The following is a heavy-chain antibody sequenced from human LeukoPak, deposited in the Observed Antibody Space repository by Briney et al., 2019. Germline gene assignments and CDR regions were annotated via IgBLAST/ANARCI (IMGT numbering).Heavy chain of an antibody. D-gene: IGHD1-26*01. Sequence: GGSLTLSCAASGFSFSGSAMHWVRQASGKGLEWVGRIRNKDNDYATAYAASVKGRFTISRDDSKNTAYLQMNSLRSEDTALYYCTRWEEGGKSFDYWGQGTLVTVSS. J-gene: IGHJ4*02. CDR1: GFSFSGSA. V-gene: IGHV3-73*01. CDR3: TRWEEGGKSFDY. CDR2: IRNKDNDYAT.